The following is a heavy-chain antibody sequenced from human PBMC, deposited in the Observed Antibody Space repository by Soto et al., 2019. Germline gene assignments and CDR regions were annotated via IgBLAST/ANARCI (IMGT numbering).Heavy chain of an antibody. J-gene: IGHJ4*02. V-gene: IGHV5-51*01. Sequence: GESLKISCKGSGYSFTSYWISWERQMPGKGLEWMGIIYPGDSDTRYSPSFQGQVTISADKSISTAYLQWSSLKASDTAMYYCASAYSSAHYQFDYWGQGTLVTVSS. CDR3: ASAYSSAHYQFDY. CDR1: GYSFTSYW. CDR2: IYPGDSDT. D-gene: IGHD3-16*01.